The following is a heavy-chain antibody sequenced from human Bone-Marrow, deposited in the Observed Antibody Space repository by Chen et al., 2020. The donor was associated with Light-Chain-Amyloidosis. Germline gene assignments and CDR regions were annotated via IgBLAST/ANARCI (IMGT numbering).Heavy chain of an antibody. CDR1: GGSIRSSSYY. CDR2: IFYSGST. CDR3: ARVALISVAAAGSWFDP. Sequence: QLQLQESGPGLVKPSETLSLTCTVSGGSIRSSSYYWGWIRQPPGKGLEWIGSIFYSGSTHYNPSLKSRVTISVDTSKNQFSLKLTSVTAADTAVCYCARVALISVAAAGSWFDPWGQGTLVTVSS. D-gene: IGHD6-13*01. J-gene: IGHJ5*02. V-gene: IGHV4-39*07.